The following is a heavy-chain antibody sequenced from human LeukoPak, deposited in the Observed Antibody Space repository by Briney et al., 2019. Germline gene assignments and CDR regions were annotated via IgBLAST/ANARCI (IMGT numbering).Heavy chain of an antibody. V-gene: IGHV3-72*01. CDR2: TVTKTNSYTT. CDR3: TRARAGSGSYHPNSYHAFDM. Sequence: PGVSLRLSCAASGFSFSDHNMNWVRQAPGKGLEWVGRTVTKTNSYTTEYAASVKGRFTISRDDSKNSLFLQMNSLKAEDTAVYYCTRARAGSGSYHPNSYHAFDMWGQGTKVTVS. CDR1: GFSFSDHN. J-gene: IGHJ3*02. D-gene: IGHD1-26*01.